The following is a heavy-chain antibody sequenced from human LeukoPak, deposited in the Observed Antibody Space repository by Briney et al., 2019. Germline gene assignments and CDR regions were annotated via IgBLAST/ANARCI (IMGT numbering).Heavy chain of an antibody. CDR3: ARDGSGRDIDY. J-gene: IGHJ4*02. V-gene: IGHV3-33*01. D-gene: IGHD1-26*01. Sequence: GTSLRLSCAASGLTSTTYGWLWVRQAPGKGLVWVAVISYDGRNKHYGDSVKGRFTISRDDSKKTVYLEMNSLRVEDTALYYCARDGSGRDIDYWGQGTLVTVSS. CDR2: ISYDGRNK. CDR1: GLTSTTYG.